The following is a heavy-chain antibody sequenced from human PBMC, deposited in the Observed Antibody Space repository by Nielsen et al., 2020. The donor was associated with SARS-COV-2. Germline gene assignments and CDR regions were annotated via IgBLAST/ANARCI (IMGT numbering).Heavy chain of an antibody. J-gene: IGHJ6*03. CDR2: IFSNDEK. V-gene: IGHV2-26*01. D-gene: IGHD1-7*01. Sequence: WIRQPPGKALEWLAHIFSNDEKSYSTSLKSRLTISKDTSKSQVVLTMTNMDPLDTGTYHCARVHLELRLFFYYYYMDVWGKGTTVTVSS. CDR3: ARVHLELRLFFYYYYMDV.